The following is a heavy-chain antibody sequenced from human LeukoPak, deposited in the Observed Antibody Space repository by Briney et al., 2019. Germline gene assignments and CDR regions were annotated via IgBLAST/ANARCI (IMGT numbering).Heavy chain of an antibody. J-gene: IGHJ6*02. Sequence: HPGGSLRLSCAASGFTFSSYAMSWVRQAPGKGLEWVSAISGSGGSTYYADSVKGRFTISRDNSKNTLYLQMNSLRAEDTAVYYCAKDSHQLYSSSWYVVGMDVWGQGTTVTVSS. V-gene: IGHV3-23*01. CDR2: ISGSGGST. D-gene: IGHD6-13*01. CDR3: AKDSHQLYSSSWYVVGMDV. CDR1: GFTFSSYA.